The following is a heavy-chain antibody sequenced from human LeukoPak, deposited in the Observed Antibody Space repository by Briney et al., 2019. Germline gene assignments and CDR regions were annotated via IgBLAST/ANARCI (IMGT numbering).Heavy chain of an antibody. CDR2: ISWDGGST. V-gene: IGHV3-43D*03. Sequence: GGSLRLSCAASGFTFDDYAMHWVRQAPGKGLEWVSLISWDGGSTYYADSVKGRFTISRDNSKNSLYLQMNSLRAEDTALYYCARNAGGYDADYYYYYMDVWGKGTTVTVSS. D-gene: IGHD5-12*01. CDR3: ARNAGGYDADYYYYYMDV. CDR1: GFTFDDYA. J-gene: IGHJ6*03.